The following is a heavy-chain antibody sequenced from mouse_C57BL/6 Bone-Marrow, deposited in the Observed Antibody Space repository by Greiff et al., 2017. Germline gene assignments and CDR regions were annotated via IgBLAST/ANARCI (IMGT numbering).Heavy chain of an antibody. V-gene: IGHV5-6*01. CDR3: ARYAY. Sequence: EVKLVESGGDLVKPGGSLKLSCAASGFTFSSYGMSWVRQTPDKRLEWVATISSGGSYTYYPDSVKGRFTVSRDNAKNTLYLQMSSLKAENTAMYYCARYAYWGQGTLGTVSA. CDR2: ISSGGSYT. CDR1: GFTFSSYG. J-gene: IGHJ3*01.